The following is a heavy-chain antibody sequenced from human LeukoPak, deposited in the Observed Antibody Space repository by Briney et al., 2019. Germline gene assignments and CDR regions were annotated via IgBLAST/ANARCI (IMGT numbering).Heavy chain of an antibody. D-gene: IGHD3-16*01. CDR3: AKLGTYWYFDV. CDR2: ISGSAVGT. V-gene: IGHV3-23*01. Sequence: GGSLRLSCEVSGFTFSTYSMNWVRQAPGKGLEWVSGISGSAVGTYYADSVKGRFTISRDNPKNVLFLQMNNLRVEDTAVYFCAKLGTYWYFDVWGRGTLVTVSS. CDR1: GFTFSTYS. J-gene: IGHJ2*01.